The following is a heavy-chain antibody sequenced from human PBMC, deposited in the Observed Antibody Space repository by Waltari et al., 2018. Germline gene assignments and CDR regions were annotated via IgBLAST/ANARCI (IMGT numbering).Heavy chain of an antibody. Sequence: QVQLVQSGAEVKKPGSSVKVSCKASGGTFSSYAISWVRQAPGQGLEWMGGIIPFLGTANYAQKFQGRVTITADESTSTAYMELSSLRSEDTAVYYCASSYDYVWGSYRPAGAFDIWGQGTMVTVSS. D-gene: IGHD3-16*02. CDR2: IIPFLGTA. CDR1: GGTFSSYA. CDR3: ASSYDYVWGSYRPAGAFDI. V-gene: IGHV1-69*01. J-gene: IGHJ3*02.